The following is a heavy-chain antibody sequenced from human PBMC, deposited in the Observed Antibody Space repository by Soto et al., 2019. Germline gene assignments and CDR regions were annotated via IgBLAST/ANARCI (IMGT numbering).Heavy chain of an antibody. Sequence: PGGALGLSCAASGFTFSSYAMHWVRQAPGKGLEWVAVISYDGSNKYYADSVKGRFTISRDNSKNTLYLQMNSLRAEDTAVYYCARLVLHDYDNSGVWIYWGQGA. CDR2: ISYDGSNK. CDR3: ARLVLHDYDNSGVWIY. V-gene: IGHV3-30-3*01. D-gene: IGHD3-22*01. CDR1: GFTFSSYA. J-gene: IGHJ4*02.